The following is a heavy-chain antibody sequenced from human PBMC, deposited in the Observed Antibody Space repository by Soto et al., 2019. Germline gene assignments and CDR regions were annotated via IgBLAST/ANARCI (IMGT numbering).Heavy chain of an antibody. CDR3: ARAVAVAVPDY. CDR1: GFSLSNHW. D-gene: IGHD6-19*01. CDR2: IKEDGSEK. J-gene: IGHJ4*02. Sequence: EVQLVESGGGLVQPGGSLRLSCTASGFSLSNHWMTWVRQAPGKGLEWVANIKEDGSEKYYVDSVRGRFTISRDNANNSLYLQMRSLRAEDTAVYYCARAVAVAVPDYLGQGTLVTVSS. V-gene: IGHV3-7*03.